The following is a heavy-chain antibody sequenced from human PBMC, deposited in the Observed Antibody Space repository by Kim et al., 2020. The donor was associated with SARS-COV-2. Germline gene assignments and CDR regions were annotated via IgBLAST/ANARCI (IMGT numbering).Heavy chain of an antibody. CDR3: ARGVSSAWTLRAWFDP. D-gene: IGHD6-19*01. V-gene: IGHV4-4*02. CDR1: GGSISSSSW. Sequence: SETLSLTCAVSGGSISSSSWWSWVRQPPGKGLEWIGKIDHSGDTNYNASLRGRVTISLDKAKNQFSLRLRSVTAADRAVYYCARGVSSAWTLRAWFDPWGQGTLVTVS. CDR2: IDHSGDT. J-gene: IGHJ5*02.